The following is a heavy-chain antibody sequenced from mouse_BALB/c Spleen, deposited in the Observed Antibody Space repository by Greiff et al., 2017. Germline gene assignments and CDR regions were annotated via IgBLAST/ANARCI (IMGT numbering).Heavy chain of an antibody. D-gene: IGHD2-4*01. CDR1: GFTFSSYT. J-gene: IGHJ4*01. Sequence: EVQLVESGGGLVQPGGSLKLSCAASGFTFSSYTMSWVRQTPEKRLEWVAYISNGGGSTYYPDTVKGRFTISRDNAKNTLYLQMSSLKSEDTAMYYCARLYYDYDGAMDYWGQGTSVTVSS. V-gene: IGHV5-12-2*01. CDR2: ISNGGGST. CDR3: ARLYYDYDGAMDY.